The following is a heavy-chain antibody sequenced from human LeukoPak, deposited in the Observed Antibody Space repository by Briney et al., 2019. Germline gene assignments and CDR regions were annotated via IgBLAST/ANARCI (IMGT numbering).Heavy chain of an antibody. Sequence: KPSETLSLTCAVYGGSFSGYYWSWIRQPPGKGLEWIGEINHSGSTNYNPSLKSRVTISVDTSKNQFSLKLSSVTAADTAVYYCARAYYDSSAPGASYAFDIWGQGTMVTVSS. CDR1: GGSFSGYY. V-gene: IGHV4-34*01. D-gene: IGHD3-22*01. J-gene: IGHJ3*02. CDR2: INHSGST. CDR3: ARAYYDSSAPGASYAFDI.